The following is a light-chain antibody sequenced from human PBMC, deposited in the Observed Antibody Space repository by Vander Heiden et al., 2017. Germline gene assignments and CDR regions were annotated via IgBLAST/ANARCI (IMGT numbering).Light chain of an antibody. CDR3: QQCAASPVT. CDR2: GTS. Sequence: EIVLTQSPGTIFLAPGDSATLSCMASQNAYSNFLAWYQQKPGQPPRLLIYGTSSRADGVPDRFSGSGSGTDFTLTISRLEPEDFAVYYCQQCAASPVTFGRGTKVELK. CDR1: QNAYSNF. J-gene: IGKJ1*01. V-gene: IGKV3-20*01.